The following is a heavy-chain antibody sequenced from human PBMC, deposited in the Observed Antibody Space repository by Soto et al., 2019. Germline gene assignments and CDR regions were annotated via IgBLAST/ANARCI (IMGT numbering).Heavy chain of an antibody. CDR2: INHSGST. CDR1: GGSFSGYY. V-gene: IGHV4-34*01. CDR3: ARGGGYFDWLFLPFDY. J-gene: IGHJ4*02. Sequence: ASETLSLTCAVYGGSFSGYYWSWIRQPPGKGLEWIGEINHSGSTNYNPPLKSRVTISVDTSKNQFSLKLSSVTAADTAVYYCARGGGYFDWLFLPFDYWGQGTLVTVSS. D-gene: IGHD3-9*01.